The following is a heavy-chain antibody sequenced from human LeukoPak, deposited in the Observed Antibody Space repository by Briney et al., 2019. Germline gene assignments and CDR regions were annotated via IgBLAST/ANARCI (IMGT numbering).Heavy chain of an antibody. D-gene: IGHD3-9*01. CDR1: GFTFSSYA. Sequence: GGSLRLSCAASGFTFSSYAMSWGRQAPGKGLEWVSAISGSGGSTYYADSVKGRFTISRDNSKNTLYLQMNSLRAEDTAVYYCAKYYDILPGPGNDAFDIWGQGTMVTVSS. J-gene: IGHJ3*02. CDR3: AKYYDILPGPGNDAFDI. V-gene: IGHV3-23*01. CDR2: ISGSGGST.